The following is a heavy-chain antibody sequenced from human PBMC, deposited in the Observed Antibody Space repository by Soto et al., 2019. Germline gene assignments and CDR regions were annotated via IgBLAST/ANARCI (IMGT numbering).Heavy chain of an antibody. CDR1: GGSISSSNW. CDR3: ARGTVLRYFDWRSRDYGMDV. J-gene: IGHJ6*02. D-gene: IGHD3-9*01. CDR2: IYHSGST. Sequence: SETLSLTCAVSGGSISSSNWWSWVRQPPGKGLEWIGEIYHSGSTNYNPSLKSRVTISVDKSKNQFSLKLSSVTAADTAVYYCARGTVLRYFDWRSRDYGMDVWGQGTTVTVSS. V-gene: IGHV4-4*02.